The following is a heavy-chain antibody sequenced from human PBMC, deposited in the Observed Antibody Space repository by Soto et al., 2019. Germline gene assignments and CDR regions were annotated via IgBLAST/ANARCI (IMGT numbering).Heavy chain of an antibody. J-gene: IGHJ6*02. CDR3: ARHIKVSPYGMDV. D-gene: IGHD2-8*01. Sequence: QLQLQESGPGLVKPSETLSLTCTVSGGSISSSSYYWGWIRQPPGKGLEWIGSIYYSGSTYYNPSLKSRVTISVDTSKNQFSLKLSSVTAADTAVYYCARHIKVSPYGMDVWGQGTTVTVSS. V-gene: IGHV4-39*01. CDR1: GGSISSSSYY. CDR2: IYYSGST.